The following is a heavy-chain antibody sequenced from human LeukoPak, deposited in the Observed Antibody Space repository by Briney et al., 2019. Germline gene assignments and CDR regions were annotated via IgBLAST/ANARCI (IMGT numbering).Heavy chain of an antibody. CDR2: ISDTGGGT. CDR3: ASSVAASIY. Sequence: GGSLRLSCAASGFTFSSYWMSWVRQAPGKGLEWVSTISDTGGGTYYADSVKGRFTVARDNSKNTLFLQMNSLRAEDTAVYYCASSVAASIYWGQGTLVTVSS. D-gene: IGHD6-6*01. CDR1: GFTFSSYW. V-gene: IGHV3-23*01. J-gene: IGHJ4*02.